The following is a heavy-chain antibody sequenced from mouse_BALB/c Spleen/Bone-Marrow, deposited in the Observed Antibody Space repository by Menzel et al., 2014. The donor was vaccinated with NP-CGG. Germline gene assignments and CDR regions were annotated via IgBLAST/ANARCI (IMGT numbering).Heavy chain of an antibody. CDR1: GYSFTSNW. D-gene: IGHD2-1*01. CDR3: ASPSDGNPFAY. J-gene: IGHJ3*01. V-gene: IGHV1S127*01. CDR2: IDPSDSET. Sequence: QVHLHQPGPQRFRPGAPVKISCKASGYSFTSNWRHRVKQRPGQGLEGIGMIDPSDSETRLNQKFKDKATLTVDKSSSTAYMQLSSPTSEDSAVYYCASPSDGNPFAYWGQGTLVTVSA.